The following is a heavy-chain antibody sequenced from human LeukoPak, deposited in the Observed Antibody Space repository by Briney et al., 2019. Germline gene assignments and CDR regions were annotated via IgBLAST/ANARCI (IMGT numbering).Heavy chain of an antibody. CDR1: GYTLTELS. CDR3: ATSGGGPGYFDWFIALDY. J-gene: IGHJ4*02. D-gene: IGHD3-9*01. CDR2: FDPEDGET. V-gene: IGHV1-24*01. Sequence: ASVKVSCKVSGYTLTELSMHWVRQAPGKGLEWMGGFDPEDGETIYAQKFQGRVTMTEDTSTDTAYMELSSLRSEDTAAYYCATSGGGPGYFDWFIALDYWGQGTLVTVSS.